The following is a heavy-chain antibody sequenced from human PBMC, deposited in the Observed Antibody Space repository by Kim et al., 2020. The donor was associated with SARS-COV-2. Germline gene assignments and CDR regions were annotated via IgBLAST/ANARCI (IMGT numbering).Heavy chain of an antibody. CDR2: IKQDGSEK. Sequence: GGSLRLSCAASGFTFSSYWMSWVRQAPGKGLEWVANIKQDGSEKYYVDSVKGRFTISRDNAKNSLYLQMNSLRAEDTAVYYCARDRYCSGGSCYGSLRYYYYGMDVWGQGTTVTVSS. J-gene: IGHJ6*02. D-gene: IGHD2-15*01. CDR3: ARDRYCSGGSCYGSLRYYYYGMDV. V-gene: IGHV3-7*03. CDR1: GFTFSSYW.